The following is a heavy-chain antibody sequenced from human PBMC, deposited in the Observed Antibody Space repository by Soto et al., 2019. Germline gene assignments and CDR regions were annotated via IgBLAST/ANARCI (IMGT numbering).Heavy chain of an antibody. D-gene: IGHD3-16*01. V-gene: IGHV3-48*02. J-gene: IGHJ4*02. CDR2: ISTSSSPR. CDR3: ARDDIQYYDSAGCNEG. Sequence: SGSLRLSCAASGFTFRHYSMHWVRQAPGKGLEWVAYISTSSSPRYYADSVKGRFTISRDNDRKSIYLEMSSLRDEDTAIYYCARDDIQYYDSAGCNEGWGSGTLVAVS. CDR1: GFTFRHYS.